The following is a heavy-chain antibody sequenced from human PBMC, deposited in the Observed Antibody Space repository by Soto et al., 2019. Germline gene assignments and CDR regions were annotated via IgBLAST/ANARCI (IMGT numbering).Heavy chain of an antibody. CDR2: ILVGGST. V-gene: IGHV3-23*01. Sequence: GGSLRLSCAVSGFICSSYDMSWVRQAPGKGLEWVSTILVGGSTHYEDSVKGRFTISRDTSKNQVYLPMNSLTAGDTAFYYCAKATATSGGAFEIYGQGTMVTVSS. CDR3: AKATATSGGAFEI. CDR1: GFICSSYD. D-gene: IGHD1-1*01. J-gene: IGHJ3*02.